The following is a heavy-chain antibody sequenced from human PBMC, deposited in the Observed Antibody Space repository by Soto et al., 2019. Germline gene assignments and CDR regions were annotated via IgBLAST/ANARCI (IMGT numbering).Heavy chain of an antibody. V-gene: IGHV2-5*02. D-gene: IGHD1-7*01. Sequence: SGPTLVNPTQTLTLTCTFSGFSLSTSGVGVGWIRQPPGKALEWLALIYWDDDKRYSPSLKSRLTITNDTAKNQVVLTMTNREPVNTATYYCAHTLSLISDWHYRRCDYRGQGTLLTVSS. CDR2: IYWDDDK. J-gene: IGHJ4*02. CDR1: GFSLSTSGVG. CDR3: AHTLSLISDWHYRRCDY.